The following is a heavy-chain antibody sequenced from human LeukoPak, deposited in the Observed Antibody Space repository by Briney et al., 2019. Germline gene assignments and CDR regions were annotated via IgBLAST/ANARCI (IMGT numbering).Heavy chain of an antibody. D-gene: IGHD2-2*01. Sequence: ASVKVSCKASGYTFTTYGISWVRQAPGQGLEWMGWINPNDGDTNYAQKFQGRVTMTRDTSISTALMEVSRLRSDDTAVYYCARANFLYCSSSTCLFDYWGQGTLVTVSS. V-gene: IGHV1-2*02. CDR2: INPNDGDT. J-gene: IGHJ4*02. CDR3: ARANFLYCSSSTCLFDY. CDR1: GYTFTTYG.